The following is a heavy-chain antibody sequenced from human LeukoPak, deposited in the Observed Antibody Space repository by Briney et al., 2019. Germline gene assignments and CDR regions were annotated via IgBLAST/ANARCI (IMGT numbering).Heavy chain of an antibody. CDR1: GGSISSYY. D-gene: IGHD3-22*01. Sequence: SETLSLTCTVSGGSISSYYWSWIRQPPGKGLEWIGYIYYSGSTNYNPSLKSRVTISVDTSKNQFSLKLSSVTAADTAVYHCARLTYYYDSSGPLDPWGQGTLVTVSS. V-gene: IGHV4-59*01. CDR2: IYYSGST. J-gene: IGHJ5*02. CDR3: ARLTYYYDSSGPLDP.